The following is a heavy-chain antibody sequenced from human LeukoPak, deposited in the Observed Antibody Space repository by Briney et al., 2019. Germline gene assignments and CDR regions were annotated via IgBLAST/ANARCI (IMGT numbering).Heavy chain of an antibody. CDR1: GGSISSYY. CDR3: ARDQRGDDFLYYYMDV. V-gene: IGHV4-4*07. CDR2: IYTSGST. Sequence: SETLSLTCTVSGGSISSYYWSWIRQPAGKGLEWIGRIYTSGSTNYNPSLKSRVTMSVDTSKNQFSLKLSSVTAADTAVYYCARDQRGDDFLYYYMDVWGKGTTVTVSS. D-gene: IGHD3-3*01. J-gene: IGHJ6*03.